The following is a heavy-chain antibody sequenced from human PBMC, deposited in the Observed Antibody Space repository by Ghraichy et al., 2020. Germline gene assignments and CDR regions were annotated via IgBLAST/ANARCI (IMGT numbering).Heavy chain of an antibody. CDR2: ISDSSSSI. Sequence: LSLTCAASEFTFSRSSMAWVRQAPGQGLEFVSFISDSSSSIYYADSVKGRFTISRDNAKNSLYLQMNSLRDEDTAVYYCARVRGSYRQTFFDYWGQGTLVTVSS. V-gene: IGHV3-48*02. CDR3: ARVRGSYRQTFFDY. J-gene: IGHJ4*02. CDR1: EFTFSRSS. D-gene: IGHD3-16*02.